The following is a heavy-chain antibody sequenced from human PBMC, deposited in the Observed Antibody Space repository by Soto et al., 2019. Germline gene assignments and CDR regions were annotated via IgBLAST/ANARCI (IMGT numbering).Heavy chain of an antibody. CDR1: GLPFSNYG. CDR3: AKLPSTMTQAFDV. V-gene: IGHV3-30*18. CDR2: RSHDGGKK. D-gene: IGHD2-21*02. J-gene: IGHJ3*01. Sequence: GGSLRLSCAASGLPFSNYGMHWVRQAPCKGLEWVAVRSHDGGKKYYVDSVKGRFTISRDNSNNTLYLQMDSLRIEDTALYYCAKLPSTMTQAFDVWGQGTMVTVSS.